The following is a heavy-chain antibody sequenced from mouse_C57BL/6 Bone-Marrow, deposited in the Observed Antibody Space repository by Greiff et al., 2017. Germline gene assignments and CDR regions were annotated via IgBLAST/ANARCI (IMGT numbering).Heavy chain of an antibody. CDR3: ARGGRPAWFAY. D-gene: IGHD1-1*02. V-gene: IGHV1-59*01. CDR2: IDPSDSYT. J-gene: IGHJ3*01. Sequence: VQLQQSGAELVRPGTSVKLSCKASGYTFTSYWMHWVKQRPGQGLEWIGVIDPSDSYTNYNQKFKGKATLTVDTSSSTAYMQLSSLTSEDSAVYYCARGGRPAWFAYWGQGTLVTVSA. CDR1: GYTFTSYW.